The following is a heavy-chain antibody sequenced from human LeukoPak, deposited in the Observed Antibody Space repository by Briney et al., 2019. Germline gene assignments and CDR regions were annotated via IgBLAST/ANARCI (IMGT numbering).Heavy chain of an antibody. CDR1: GFTFSSYA. Sequence: GGSLGLSCAASGFTFSSYAMSWVRQAPGKGLEWVSGISGSGGSTYYADSVKGRFTISRDKSKNRLYLHMNSLRAEDTAVYYCARGRTIFGVVPYYFDYWGQGTLVTVSS. J-gene: IGHJ4*02. CDR3: ARGRTIFGVVPYYFDY. V-gene: IGHV3-23*01. CDR2: ISGSGGST. D-gene: IGHD3-3*01.